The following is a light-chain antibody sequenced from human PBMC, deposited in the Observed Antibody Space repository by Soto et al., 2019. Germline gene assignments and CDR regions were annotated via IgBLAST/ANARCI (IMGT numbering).Light chain of an antibody. V-gene: IGKV1-6*02. J-gene: IGKJ1*01. CDR2: AAS. Sequence: AIQMTQSPSSLSATAGDRVTITCRASQDIRNDLGWYQQKPGKAPKILINAASRLQGGVPSRFSGSGSGTDFTLTISSLQPEDFATYYCLQDYNYPRTFGQGTKVEIK. CDR3: LQDYNYPRT. CDR1: QDIRND.